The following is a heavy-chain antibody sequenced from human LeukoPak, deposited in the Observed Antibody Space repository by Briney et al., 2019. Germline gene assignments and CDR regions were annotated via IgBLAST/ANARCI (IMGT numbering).Heavy chain of an antibody. CDR1: GFTFDDYA. D-gene: IGHD3-10*01. CDR2: ISWNSGRI. Sequence: GGSLRLSCAASGFTFDDYAMHWVRRARGRGLEWVSGISWNSGRIGYADSVKGRFTISRDNAKNSLYLQMNSLRAEDTALYYCAKDMTYYYGSGGYYFDYWGQGTLVTVSS. CDR3: AKDMTYYYGSGGYYFDY. J-gene: IGHJ4*02. V-gene: IGHV3-9*01.